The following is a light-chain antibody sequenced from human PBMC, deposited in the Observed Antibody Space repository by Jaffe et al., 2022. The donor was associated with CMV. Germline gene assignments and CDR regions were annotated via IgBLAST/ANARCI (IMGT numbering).Light chain of an antibody. Sequence: SYVLTQAPSVSVAPGKTASITCAGDNIGSKSVHWYQQKPGQAPVLLIYDDSGRPSGIPERFSGSNSENTATLTISRVEAGDEADFYCQVWDSRTDHFVVFGGGTKLTVL. V-gene: IGLV3-21*04. J-gene: IGLJ3*02. CDR1: NIGSKS. CDR2: DDS. CDR3: QVWDSRTDHFVV.